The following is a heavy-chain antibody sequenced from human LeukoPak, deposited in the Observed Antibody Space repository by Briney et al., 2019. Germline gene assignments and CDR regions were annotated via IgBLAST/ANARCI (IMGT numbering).Heavy chain of an antibody. J-gene: IGHJ4*02. CDR1: GGSISSSSYY. Sequence: SETLSLTCTVSGGSISSSSYYWVWIRQPPGKELEWIGSINYSGNTYYNPSVKSRVTISVDKSKNQFSLKLSSVTAADTAVYYCARDREFDYGDYLFDYWGQGTLVTVSS. CDR2: INYSGNT. V-gene: IGHV4-39*07. CDR3: ARDREFDYGDYLFDY. D-gene: IGHD4-17*01.